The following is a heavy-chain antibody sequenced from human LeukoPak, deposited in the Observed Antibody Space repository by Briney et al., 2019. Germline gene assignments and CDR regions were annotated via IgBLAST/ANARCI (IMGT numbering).Heavy chain of an antibody. J-gene: IGHJ4*02. CDR1: GYPFTNYW. CDR3: ARRYDSSDYYNY. V-gene: IGHV5-51*01. CDR2: IYPGDSDT. D-gene: IGHD3-22*01. Sequence: GESLKISFQGSGYPFTNYWIGWVRQRPWKGLEWMGVIYPGDSDTRYSPSFQGQVTISADKSISTAYLQWSSLKASDTAMYYCARRYDSSDYYNYWGQGTLVSVSS.